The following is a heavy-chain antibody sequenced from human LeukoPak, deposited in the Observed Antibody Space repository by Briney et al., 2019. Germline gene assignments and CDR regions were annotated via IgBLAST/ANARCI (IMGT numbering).Heavy chain of an antibody. CDR2: INTNTGNP. J-gene: IGHJ4*02. CDR3: ASFFCTSALCYYLDY. V-gene: IGHV7-4-1*02. Sequence: ASVKVSCKASGYTFTCYYMHWVRQAPGQGLEWMGWINTNTGNPTYAQGFTGRFVFSLDTSDNTAYLQISSLQAEDTAVYSCASFFCTSALCYYLDYWGQGTLVTVSS. CDR1: GYTFTCYY. D-gene: IGHD2-8*01.